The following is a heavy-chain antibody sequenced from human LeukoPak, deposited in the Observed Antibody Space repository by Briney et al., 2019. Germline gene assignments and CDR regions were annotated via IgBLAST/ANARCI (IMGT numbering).Heavy chain of an antibody. D-gene: IGHD1-26*01. V-gene: IGHV3-21*01. CDR1: GFTFSIDG. CDR3: TNFQTVGVKPFEH. CDR2: ISPNSNFI. J-gene: IGHJ5*02. Sequence: GGSLRLSCAGSGFTFSIDGMNWVRQAPGKGLEWVSSISPNSNFIYQADSVKGRFTISRGNAKNSLYLQMEGLRVEDTAVYYCTNFQTVGVKPFEHWGQGTLVTVSS.